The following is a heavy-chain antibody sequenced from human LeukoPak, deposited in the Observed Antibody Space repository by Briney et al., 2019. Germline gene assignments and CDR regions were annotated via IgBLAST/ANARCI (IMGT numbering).Heavy chain of an antibody. V-gene: IGHV4-39*07. D-gene: IGHD6-13*01. CDR1: GGSISSSSYY. Sequence: SETLSLTCTVSGGSISSSSYYWGWIRQPPGKGLEWIGSIYYSGSTYYNPSLKSRVTISVDTSKNQFSLKLSSVTAADTAVYYCARVLRRSSSWSDFDYWGQGTLVTVSS. J-gene: IGHJ4*02. CDR3: ARVLRRSSSWSDFDY. CDR2: IYYSGST.